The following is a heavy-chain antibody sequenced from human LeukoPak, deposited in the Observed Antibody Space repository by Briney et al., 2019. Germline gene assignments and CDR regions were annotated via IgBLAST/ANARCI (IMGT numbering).Heavy chain of an antibody. Sequence: QPGGSLRLSCAASGFTFNNYGMHWVRQAPGKGLEWVAFIRYNGNNQYYADSVKGRFTISRDNSKNTLYLQMNSLRAEDTAVYYCAKDQGVNFFDYWGQGTLVTVSS. J-gene: IGHJ4*02. CDR1: GFTFNNYG. CDR3: AKDQGVNFFDY. D-gene: IGHD2-8*01. V-gene: IGHV3-30*02. CDR2: IRYNGNNQ.